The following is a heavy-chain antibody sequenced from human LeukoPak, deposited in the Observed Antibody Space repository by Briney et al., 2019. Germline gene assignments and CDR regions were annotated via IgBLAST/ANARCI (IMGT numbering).Heavy chain of an antibody. V-gene: IGHV3-48*03. D-gene: IGHD2-2*01. CDR2: ISSSGSTI. CDR1: GFTFSSYE. CDR3: ASSSLALEYCSSTSCSYYFDY. J-gene: IGHJ4*02. Sequence: GGSLRLSCAASGFTFSSYEMNWVRQAPGKGLEWVSYISSSGSTIYYADSVKGRFTIFRDNAKNSLYLQMNSLRAEDTAVYYCASSSLALEYCSSTSCSYYFDYWGQGTLVTVSS.